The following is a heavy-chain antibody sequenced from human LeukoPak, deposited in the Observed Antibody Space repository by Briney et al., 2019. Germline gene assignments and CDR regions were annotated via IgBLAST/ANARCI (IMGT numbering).Heavy chain of an antibody. J-gene: IGHJ3*02. V-gene: IGHV4-59*01. CDR2: IYHDENT. CDR1: GGSMTGYY. CDR3: ARKIRGVDAFDI. Sequence: PSETPSLTCTVSGGSMTGYYWTWIRQPPGKGLEWIGYIYHDENTNYNPSLKSRVTISVDTSKNQFPLKLSSVTAADTAVYYCARKIRGVDAFDIWGQGTMVTVSS. D-gene: IGHD3-10*01.